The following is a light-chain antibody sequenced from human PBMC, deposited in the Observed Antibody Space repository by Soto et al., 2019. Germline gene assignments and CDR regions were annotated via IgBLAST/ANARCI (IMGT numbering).Light chain of an antibody. CDR2: KAS. J-gene: IGKJ2*01. V-gene: IGKV1-5*03. CDR3: QQYNSYPYT. CDR1: QSVTLW. Sequence: DIQMTQSPSILSASVGDGVTIACRASQSVTLWLTWYQQKPGKAPKLLLYKASTLESGVPSRFSGNGSDTDFTLTISSLQPDDIGTYYCQQYNSYPYTFGQGPKMEIK.